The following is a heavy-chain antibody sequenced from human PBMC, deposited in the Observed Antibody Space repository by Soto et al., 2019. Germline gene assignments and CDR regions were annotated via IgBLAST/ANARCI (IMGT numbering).Heavy chain of an antibody. J-gene: IGHJ6*02. CDR1: GGSISSYY. Sequence: KPSETLSLTCTVSGGSISSYYWSWIRQPAGKGLEWIGRIYASGGTNYNPSLKSRVTMSAGTSKNQLSLRLSSVTAADTAVYYCARDRKQNGDYLPDYYYGMDVWGQGTTVTVSS. V-gene: IGHV4-4*07. D-gene: IGHD4-17*01. CDR2: IYASGGT. CDR3: ARDRKQNGDYLPDYYYGMDV.